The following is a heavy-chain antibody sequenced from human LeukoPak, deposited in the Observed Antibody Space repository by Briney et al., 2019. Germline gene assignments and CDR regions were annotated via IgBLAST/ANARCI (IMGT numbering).Heavy chain of an antibody. V-gene: IGHV1-2*04. CDR1: GYTFTGYY. CDR3: ARGDMQPEFKTGLFDP. Sequence: ASVKVSCKASGYTFTGYYMHWVRQAPGQGLEWMGWINPNSGGTNYAQKFQGWVTMTRDTSISTAYTELSRLRSDDTAVYYCARGDMQPEFKTGLFDPWGQGTLVTVSS. CDR2: INPNSGGT. J-gene: IGHJ5*02. D-gene: IGHD1-14*01.